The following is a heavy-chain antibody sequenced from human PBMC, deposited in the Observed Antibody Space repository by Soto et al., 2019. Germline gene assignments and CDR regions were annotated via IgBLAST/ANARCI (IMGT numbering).Heavy chain of an antibody. J-gene: IGHJ4*02. CDR2: LTSDGRTP. V-gene: IGHV3-74*01. Sequence: GGSLRLSCAASGFTFGNYWMHWVRQAPGKGPEWVSRLTSDGRTPYYADSVKGRFTVSRDNAKNTLYLQMNSLRAEDTAVYYCARAEVDYWGPGTLVTVSS. CDR1: GFTFGNYW. CDR3: ARAEVDY.